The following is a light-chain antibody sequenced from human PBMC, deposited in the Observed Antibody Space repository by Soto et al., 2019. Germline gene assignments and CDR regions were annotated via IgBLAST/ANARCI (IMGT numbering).Light chain of an antibody. Sequence: DIQMTQSPSTLSGSVGDRVTITCRASQTISSLLAWYQQKPGKAPKLLIYKASTLKSGVPSRFSGSGSGTELTLTISSLQPDDFATYYCQHYNSYSEEVGQRTQ. V-gene: IGKV1-5*03. J-gene: IGKJ1*01. CDR1: QTISSL. CDR2: KAS. CDR3: QHYNSYSEE.